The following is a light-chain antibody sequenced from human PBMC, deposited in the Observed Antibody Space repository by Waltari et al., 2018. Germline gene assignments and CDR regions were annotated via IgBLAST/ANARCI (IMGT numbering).Light chain of an antibody. V-gene: IGKV1-13*02. CDR2: YAS. CDR3: QHFKTYPIT. J-gene: IGKJ5*01. CDR1: QDINND. Sequence: IQLTQSPSSLSASVGDRVTIACRASQDINNDLAWYQQKPGKAPKLMIYYASSLQSGVPSRFSGSGSGTDFTLTISSLQPEDFATYHCQHFKTYPITFGQGTRLEIK.